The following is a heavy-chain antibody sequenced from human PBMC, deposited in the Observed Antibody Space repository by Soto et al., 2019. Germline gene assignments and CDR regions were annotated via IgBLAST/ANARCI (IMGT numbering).Heavy chain of an antibody. J-gene: IGHJ4*02. CDR3: VEGWNDF. D-gene: IGHD1-1*01. CDR2: IKSKTDGGAR. V-gene: IGHV3-15*01. CDR1: GFMFSSAW. Sequence: EVLLVESGGDLVEPGGSLRLSCVTSGFMFSSAWMSWVRQAPGKGLEWVGRIKSKTDGGARDYAAPVNGRFSISRDDSKSTLYLQMNSLRAEDTALYYCVEGWNDFWGQGTLVTVSS.